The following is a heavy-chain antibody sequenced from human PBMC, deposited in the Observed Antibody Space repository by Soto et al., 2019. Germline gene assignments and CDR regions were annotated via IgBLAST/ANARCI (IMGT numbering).Heavy chain of an antibody. V-gene: IGHV3-33*01. CDR2: IYYDGTKN. Sequence: QVQLVASGGGVVQPGRSLRLSCAASGFRFSTYGMHWVRQAPGTGLEWVAVIYYDGTKNNCADSVKGRFTISRDTSKDALHLQMNSLRVEDTAVYYCARDRVGYGDYVEGFFDYWGQGSLVTVSS. J-gene: IGHJ4*02. D-gene: IGHD5-12*01. CDR3: ARDRVGYGDYVEGFFDY. CDR1: GFRFSTYG.